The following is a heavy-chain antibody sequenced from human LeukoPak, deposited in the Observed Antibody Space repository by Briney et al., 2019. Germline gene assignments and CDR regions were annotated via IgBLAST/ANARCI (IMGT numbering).Heavy chain of an antibody. CDR1: GDSISNDRSY. D-gene: IGHD3-3*01. V-gene: IGHV4-39*07. J-gene: IGHJ4*02. Sequence: SETLSLTCTVSGDSISNDRSYWGWIRQPPGKGLEWIGTISYSGGTSYNPALRSRVTISVDTSKNRVSLNLNSVTAADTAVYYCARDSGAGFWSGYRFDYWGQGTLVTVSS. CDR2: ISYSGGT. CDR3: ARDSGAGFWSGYRFDY.